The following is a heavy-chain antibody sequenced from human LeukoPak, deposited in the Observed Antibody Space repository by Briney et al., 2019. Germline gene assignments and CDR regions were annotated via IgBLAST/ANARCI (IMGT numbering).Heavy chain of an antibody. CDR2: ISSSSSYI. J-gene: IGHJ4*02. D-gene: IGHD3-22*01. Sequence: PGGSLRLSCAASGFTFSSYSMNWVRQAPGKGLEWVSSISSSSSYIHYADSVKGRFTISRDNAKNSLYLQMNSLRAEDTAVYYCARGVSSEGGYYFDYWGQGTLVTVSS. CDR3: ARGVSSEGGYYFDY. V-gene: IGHV3-21*01. CDR1: GFTFSSYS.